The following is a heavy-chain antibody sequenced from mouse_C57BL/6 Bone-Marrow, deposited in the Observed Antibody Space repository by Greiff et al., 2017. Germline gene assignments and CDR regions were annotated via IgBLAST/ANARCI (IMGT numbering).Heavy chain of an antibody. Sequence: VQLQQPGAELVMPGASVKLSCKASGYTFTSYWMPWVQPRPGQGLEWIGEIDPSDSYTNYNQTFKGKSTLTVDKSSSTAYMQLSSLTSEDSAVYYCARGERFAYWGQGTLVTVSA. CDR1: GYTFTSYW. CDR2: IDPSDSYT. J-gene: IGHJ3*01. V-gene: IGHV1-69*01. CDR3: ARGERFAY.